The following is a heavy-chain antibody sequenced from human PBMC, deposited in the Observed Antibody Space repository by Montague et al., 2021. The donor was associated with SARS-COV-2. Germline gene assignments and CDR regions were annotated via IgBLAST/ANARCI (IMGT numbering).Heavy chain of an antibody. D-gene: IGHD5-12*01. CDR2: IYYSGST. Sequence: SETLSLTCTVSGGSISSSSYFWGWIRQPPGKGLEWIGRIYYSGSTYYNPSLKSRVTISVDTSKNQFSLKLGSVTAADTAVYYCAILRGLRGWFDHWGQGTLVTVSS. V-gene: IGHV4-39*01. CDR1: GGSISSSSYF. J-gene: IGHJ5*02. CDR3: AILRGLRGWFDH.